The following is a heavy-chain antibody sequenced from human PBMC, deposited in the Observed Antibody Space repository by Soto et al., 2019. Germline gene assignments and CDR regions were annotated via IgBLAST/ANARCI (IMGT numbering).Heavy chain of an antibody. Sequence: SETLSLTCTVSGGSISSYYWSWIRQPPGKGLEWIGYIYYSGSTNYNPSLKSRVTISVDTSKNQFSLKLSSVTAADTAVYYCARHGRGAGGDDAFDIWGQGTMVTVSS. D-gene: IGHD1-26*01. CDR1: GGSISSYY. CDR2: IYYSGST. CDR3: ARHGRGAGGDDAFDI. V-gene: IGHV4-59*08. J-gene: IGHJ3*02.